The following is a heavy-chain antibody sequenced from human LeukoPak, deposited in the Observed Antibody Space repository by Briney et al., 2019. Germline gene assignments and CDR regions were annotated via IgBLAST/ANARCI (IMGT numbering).Heavy chain of an antibody. D-gene: IGHD6-19*01. Sequence: GRSLRLSCAASGFTFSSYAMSWVRQAPGKGLEWVAVIWYDGINKYYADSVKGRFTISRDNSKNTLYLQMNSLRAEDTAVYYCARDSSSGWFDAFDIWGQGTMVTVS. CDR3: ARDSSSGWFDAFDI. J-gene: IGHJ3*02. CDR1: GFTFSSYA. V-gene: IGHV3-33*08. CDR2: IWYDGINK.